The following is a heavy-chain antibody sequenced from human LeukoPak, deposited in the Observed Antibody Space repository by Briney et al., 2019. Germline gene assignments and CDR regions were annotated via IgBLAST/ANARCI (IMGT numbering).Heavy chain of an antibody. CDR2: SYTSGST. CDR3: ARLYYGSGSYYKLGYYYYYMDV. V-gene: IGHV4-4*07. CDR1: GGSISSYY. Sequence: SETLSLTCTVSGGSISSYYWSWIRQPAGKGLEWIGRSYTSGSTNYHPSLKSRVTTSVDTSKNQFSLQLSSVNAADTAVYYCARLYYGSGSYYKLGYYYYYMDVWGKGTTVTISS. D-gene: IGHD3-10*01. J-gene: IGHJ6*03.